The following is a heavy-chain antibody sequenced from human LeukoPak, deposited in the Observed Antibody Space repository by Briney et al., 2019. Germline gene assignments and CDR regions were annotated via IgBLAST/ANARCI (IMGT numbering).Heavy chain of an antibody. J-gene: IGHJ4*02. Sequence: SETLSLTCAVSGGSISSGGYSWSWIRQPPGKGLEWIGYIYHSGSTYYNPSLKSRVTISVDRSKNQFSLKLSSVTAADTAVYYCAGARGAANRYFDYWGQGTLVTVSS. D-gene: IGHD3-10*01. CDR2: IYHSGST. CDR1: GGSISSGGYS. V-gene: IGHV4-30-2*01. CDR3: AGARGAANRYFDY.